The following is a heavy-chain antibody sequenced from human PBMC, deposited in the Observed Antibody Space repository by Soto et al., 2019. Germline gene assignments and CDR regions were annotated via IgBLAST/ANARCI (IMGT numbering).Heavy chain of an antibody. D-gene: IGHD3-3*01. CDR2: IYDSGNT. CDR1: GGSISSGGYC. J-gene: IGHJ6*02. Sequence: QVQLQESGPGLVKPSQTLSLTCTVSGGSISSGGYCWSWIRQHPGKGLEWIGYIYDSGNTYYNPSLESRVTISVDTSKNQFSLKLSSVTAADTAVYYCARGFLEWLSHPYYGMDVWGQGTTVTVSS. CDR3: ARGFLEWLSHPYYGMDV. V-gene: IGHV4-31*03.